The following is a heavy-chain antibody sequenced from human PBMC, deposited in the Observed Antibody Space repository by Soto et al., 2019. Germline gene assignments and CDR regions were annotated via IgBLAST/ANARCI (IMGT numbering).Heavy chain of an antibody. CDR1: GYTFTSYG. J-gene: IGHJ5*02. CDR2: ISAYNGNT. D-gene: IGHD1-1*01. CDR3: ARGPREWNENWFDP. Sequence: ASVKVSCKASGYTFTSYGISWVRQAPGQGLEWMGWISAYNGNTIYAQKLQGRVTLTTDTSTSTAYMELRSLRSDDTAVYYWARGPREWNENWFDPWGQGTLVIVTS. V-gene: IGHV1-18*01.